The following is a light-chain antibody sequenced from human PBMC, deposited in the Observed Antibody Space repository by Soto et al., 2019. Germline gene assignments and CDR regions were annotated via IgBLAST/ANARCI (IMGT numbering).Light chain of an antibody. CDR3: QQRSNWPIT. V-gene: IGKV3D-20*02. CDR2: GAS. CDR1: QSVSSSY. J-gene: IGKJ5*01. Sequence: TQSPSTLSASVGDTVTITCRASQSVSSSYLAWYQQKPGQAPRLLIYGASSRATGIPDRFSGSGSGTDFTLTISRLEPEDFAVYFCQQRSNWPITFGQGTRLEIK.